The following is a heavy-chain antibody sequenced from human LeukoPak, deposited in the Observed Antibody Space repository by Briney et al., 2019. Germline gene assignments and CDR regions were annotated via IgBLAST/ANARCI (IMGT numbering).Heavy chain of an antibody. V-gene: IGHV4-34*01. D-gene: IGHD2/OR15-2a*01. CDR2: INHSGST. J-gene: IGHJ4*02. CDR1: GGSFSGYY. CDR3: ARRIASEECFDY. Sequence: SETLSLTCAVYGGSFSGYYWSWIRQPPGKGLEWIGEINHSGSTNYNPSLKSRVTISVDTSKNQFSLKLSSVTAADTAVYYCARRIASEECFDYWGQGTLVTVSS.